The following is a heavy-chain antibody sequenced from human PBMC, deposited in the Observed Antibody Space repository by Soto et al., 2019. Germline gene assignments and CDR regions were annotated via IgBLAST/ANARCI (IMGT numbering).Heavy chain of an antibody. CDR2: ITTYNGHT. D-gene: IGHD2-15*01. CDR1: GYTFASYA. Sequence: ASVKVSCKASGYTFASYAVTWVRQAPGQGPEWMGWITTYNGHTKSALKFQGRLTMTTDTTTSAAYMELRSLKSDDTAVYYCARVDVVATWGACLDYWGKGTLVTVSS. CDR3: ARVDVVATWGACLDY. V-gene: IGHV1-18*04. J-gene: IGHJ4*02.